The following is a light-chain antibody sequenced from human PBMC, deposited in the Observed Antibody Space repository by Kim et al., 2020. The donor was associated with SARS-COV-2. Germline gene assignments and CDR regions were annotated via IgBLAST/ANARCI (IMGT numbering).Light chain of an antibody. CDR3: QQYNNWPYT. J-gene: IGKJ2*01. V-gene: IGKV3-15*01. Sequence: VSSNFAWYQQNPGQAPRLLISGASTRATGIAARFSGSGSGTEFTLSISSLQSEDFAVYFCQQYNNWPYTFGQGTKLEI. CDR1: VSSN. CDR2: GAS.